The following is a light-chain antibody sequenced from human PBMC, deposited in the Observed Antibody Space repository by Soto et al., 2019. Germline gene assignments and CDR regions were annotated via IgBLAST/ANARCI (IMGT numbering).Light chain of an antibody. CDR1: QSVSNNY. J-gene: IGKJ5*01. V-gene: IGKV3-20*01. CDR3: QQYGSSPSIT. Sequence: IVLTQSPGTVSLSPGERDTLSCRASQSVSNNYLAWYQQKPGQAPRLLIYGASSRATGIPDRFSGSGSGTDFTLTISRLEPEDFAVYYCQQYGSSPSITFGQGTRLEIK. CDR2: GAS.